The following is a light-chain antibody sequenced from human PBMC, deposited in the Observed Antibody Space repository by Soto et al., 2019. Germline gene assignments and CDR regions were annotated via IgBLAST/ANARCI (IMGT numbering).Light chain of an antibody. J-gene: IGLJ1*01. CDR1: SSNIGAGFD. CDR3: PSYDGSLSDPHV. CDR2: ANT. Sequence: QSVLTQPPSVSGAPGQRVTISCTGSSSNIGAGFDVHWYQHVPGTAPKLLIYANTNRPSGVPDRFSGSKSGTSASLAITGLQAEDEADYYCPSYDGSLSDPHVFGTGTKLTVL. V-gene: IGLV1-40*01.